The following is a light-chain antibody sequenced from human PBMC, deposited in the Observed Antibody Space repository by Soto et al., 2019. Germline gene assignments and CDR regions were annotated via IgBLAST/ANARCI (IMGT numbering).Light chain of an antibody. V-gene: IGLV2-23*01. J-gene: IGLJ2*01. CDR1: SSDVGNFNL. CDR2: EGT. Sequence: SALTKPASVSGSPGQSITISCTGTSSDVGNFNLVSWYLQHPGKAPKLLIYEGTERPSGVSNRFSGSKSGNTASLTISGLQAEDEADYYCCSYATSGAWVFGGGTKLTVL. CDR3: CSYATSGAWV.